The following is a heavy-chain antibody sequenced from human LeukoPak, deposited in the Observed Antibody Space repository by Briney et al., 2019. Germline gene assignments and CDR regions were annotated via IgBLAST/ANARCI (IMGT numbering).Heavy chain of an antibody. J-gene: IGHJ5*02. V-gene: IGHV4-38-2*02. CDR2: IYHSGST. D-gene: IGHD1-1*01. CDR3: AREGTRDTNWFDP. Sequence: PSETLSLTCTVSGYSINSGYYWGWIRQPPGKGLEWIGSIYHSGSTYFNPSHKSRVTISVDTSKNQFSLKLSSVTAADTAVYYCAREGTRDTNWFDPWGQGTLVTVSS. CDR1: GYSINSGYY.